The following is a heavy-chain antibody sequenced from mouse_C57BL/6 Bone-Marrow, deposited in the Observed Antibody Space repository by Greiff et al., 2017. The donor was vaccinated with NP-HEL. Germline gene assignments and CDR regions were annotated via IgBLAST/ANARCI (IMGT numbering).Heavy chain of an antibody. Sequence: VKLQQSGPELVKPGASVKISCKASGYTFTDYYINWVKQRPGQGLEWIGWIFPGSGSTYYNEKFKGKATLTVDKSSSTAYMLRSSLTSEDSAVYFCARCFWGGYFDVGGTGTTVTVSS. J-gene: IGHJ1*03. D-gene: IGHD4-1*01. CDR3: ARCFWGGYFDV. CDR2: IFPGSGST. V-gene: IGHV1-75*01. CDR1: GYTFTDYY.